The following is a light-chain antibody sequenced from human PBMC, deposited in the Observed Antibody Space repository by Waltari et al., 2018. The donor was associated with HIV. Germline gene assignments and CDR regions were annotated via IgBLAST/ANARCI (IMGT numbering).Light chain of an antibody. J-gene: IGLJ3*02. V-gene: IGLV1-44*01. CDR2: INS. CDR1: SYDVGSNT. CDR3: GAWDDSRDGWV. Sequence: QSVLTQPPSAPGTPGQSATIPCSGSSYDVGSNTVNWYQQFPGTAPKLLIYINSQRPSGGPDRCSGCKSGTSASLAISWLQSEDEAVYYCGAWDDSRDGWVFGGGTNLTVL.